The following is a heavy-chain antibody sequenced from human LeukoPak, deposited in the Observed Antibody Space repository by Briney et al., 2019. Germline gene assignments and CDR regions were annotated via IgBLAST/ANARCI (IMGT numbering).Heavy chain of an antibody. Sequence: PSETLSLTCTVSGYSISSGYYWGWIRQPPGKGLEWIGEINHSGSTNYNPSLKSRVTISLDKSKNQFSLKVSSVTAADTALYYCARTTMAGRPDNWFDPWGQGILVTVSS. V-gene: IGHV4-38-2*02. CDR3: ARTTMAGRPDNWFDP. J-gene: IGHJ5*02. CDR2: INHSGST. D-gene: IGHD6-6*01. CDR1: GYSISSGYY.